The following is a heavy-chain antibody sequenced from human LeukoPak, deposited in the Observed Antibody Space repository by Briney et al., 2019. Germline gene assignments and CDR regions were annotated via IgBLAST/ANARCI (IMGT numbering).Heavy chain of an antibody. D-gene: IGHD6-13*01. CDR2: ISAYNGNT. V-gene: IGHV1-18*01. CDR3: ARVTPQAAAGTTNWFDP. Sequence: ASVKVSCKASGYTFTSYGISWVRQAPGQGLEWMGWISAYNGNTNYAQKLQGRVTMTTDTSTSTAYMELRSLRSDDTAVYYCARVTPQAAAGTTNWFDPWGQGTLVTVSS. CDR1: GYTFTSYG. J-gene: IGHJ5*02.